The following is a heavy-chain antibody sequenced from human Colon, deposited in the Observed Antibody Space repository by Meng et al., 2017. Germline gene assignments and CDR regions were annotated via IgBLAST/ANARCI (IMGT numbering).Heavy chain of an antibody. J-gene: IGHJ4*02. Sequence: GQLQESGPGLVKPSGAPSLPCVVSGGSLISSNWWTWVRQAPGKGLEWIGEIYRSGSTNYNPSLKSRVTISIDTSKNEFSLKLTSVTAADTALYYCARRVQYSSGYYYFDFWGQGTLVTVSS. D-gene: IGHD3-22*01. V-gene: IGHV4-4*02. CDR2: IYRSGST. CDR3: ARRVQYSSGYYYFDF. CDR1: GGSLISSNW.